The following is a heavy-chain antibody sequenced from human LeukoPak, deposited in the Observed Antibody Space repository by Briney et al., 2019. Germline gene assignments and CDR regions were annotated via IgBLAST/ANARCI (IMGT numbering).Heavy chain of an antibody. CDR2: INPNSGGT. V-gene: IGHV1-2*04. CDR3: ASPTGSGHAFDI. J-gene: IGHJ3*02. Sequence: ASVKVSCKASGYTFTDYYMHWVRQAPGQGLERMGWINPNSGGTNYAQKFQGWVTMTRDTSISTAYMELSRLRSDDTAVYYCASPTGSGHAFDIWGQGTMVTVSS. CDR1: GYTFTDYY.